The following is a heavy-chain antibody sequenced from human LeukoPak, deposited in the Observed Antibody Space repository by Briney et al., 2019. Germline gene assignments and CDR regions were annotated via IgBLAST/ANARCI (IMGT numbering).Heavy chain of an antibody. V-gene: IGHV3-23*01. CDR3: AKGGRNFDFWRCDY. CDR2: ISGSGGST. Sequence: PGGSLRLSCVAPGFTFSTYAMSWVRQAPGKGLEWVSSISGSGGSTYFAGSVKGRFAISRDNSKNTVSMQMNSLKAEDTAVYYCAKGGRNFDFWRCDYWGQGSLVTVSS. D-gene: IGHD3-3*01. CDR1: GFTFSTYA. J-gene: IGHJ4*03.